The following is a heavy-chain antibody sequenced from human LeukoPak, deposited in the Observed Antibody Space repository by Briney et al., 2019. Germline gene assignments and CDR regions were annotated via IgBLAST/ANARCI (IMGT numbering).Heavy chain of an antibody. D-gene: IGHD5-12*01. J-gene: IGHJ4*02. CDR2: IYPGDSDT. CDR3: ARQPVATIRFYYFDY. V-gene: IGHV5-51*01. CDR1: GYSFTSYW. Sequence: AESLKISCKGSGYSFTSYWIGWVRQMPGKGLEWMGIIYPGDSDTRYSPSFQGQVTISADKSISTAYLQWSSLKASDTAMYYCARQPVATIRFYYFDYWGQGTLVTVSS.